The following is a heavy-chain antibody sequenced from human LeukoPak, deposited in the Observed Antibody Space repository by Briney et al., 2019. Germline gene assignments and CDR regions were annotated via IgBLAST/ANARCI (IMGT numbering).Heavy chain of an antibody. CDR1: GFTFSNAW. D-gene: IGHD3-10*01. CDR3: TTDPDGGEWFGDAFDI. J-gene: IGHJ3*02. CDR2: IKSKTDGGTT. Sequence: PGGSLRLSCAASGFTFSNAWMSWVRQAPGKGLEWVGRIKSKTDGGTTDYAAPVKGRFTISRDDSKNTLYLQMNSLKTEDTAVYYCTTDPDGGEWFGDAFDIWGQGTMVTVSS. V-gene: IGHV3-15*01.